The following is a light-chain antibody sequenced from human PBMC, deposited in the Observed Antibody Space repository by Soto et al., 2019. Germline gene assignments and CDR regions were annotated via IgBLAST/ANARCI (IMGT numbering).Light chain of an antibody. CDR1: RTSNSY. V-gene: IGKV1-39*01. CDR2: GAS. CDR3: HHTYSAIS. Sequence: DVRMTQSPSSLFASVGDTITITCRASRTSNSYLNWFQQKPGEPPRLLIYGASTLHDAVPSRFSGSGSGADSTITICGVQPEDFAGYHSHHTYSAISFGGETKV. J-gene: IGKJ4*01.